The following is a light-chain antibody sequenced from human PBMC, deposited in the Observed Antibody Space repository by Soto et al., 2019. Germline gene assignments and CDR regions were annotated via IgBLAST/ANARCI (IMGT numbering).Light chain of an antibody. CDR3: QQSYTLPLT. J-gene: IGKJ4*02. V-gene: IGKV1-39*01. CDR1: QIISSY. Sequence: DIQLTQSPSSLSASAGDRVTITCRASQIISSYLNWYQHKPGVAPKLLIYATSSLQSGVSSRFSGSGSGTEFTLIISSLQPEDFATYSCQQSYTLPLTFGGGTKVETK. CDR2: ATS.